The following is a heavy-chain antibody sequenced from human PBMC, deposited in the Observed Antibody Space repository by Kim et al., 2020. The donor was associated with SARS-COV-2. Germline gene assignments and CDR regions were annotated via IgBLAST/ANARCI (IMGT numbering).Heavy chain of an antibody. CDR2: ISSSGSTI. J-gene: IGHJ4*02. V-gene: IGHV3-48*03. D-gene: IGHD6-13*01. CDR3: ARELSGIAAAGTG. Sequence: GGSLRLSCAASGFTFSSYEMNWVRQAPGKGLEWVSYISSSGSTIYYADSVKGRFTISRDNAKNSLYLQMNSLRAEDTAVYYCARELSGIAAAGTGWGQGTLVTVSS. CDR1: GFTFSSYE.